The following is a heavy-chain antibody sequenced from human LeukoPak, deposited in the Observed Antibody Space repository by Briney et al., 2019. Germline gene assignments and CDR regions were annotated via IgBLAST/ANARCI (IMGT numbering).Heavy chain of an antibody. Sequence: GGSLRLSCAASGFTFSSYSMNWVRQAPGKGLEWVSSISSSSSYIYYADSVKGRFTISRDNAKNSLYLQMNSLRAEDTAVYYCARHLSGVAGYTYGRGIDYWGQGTLVTVSS. CDR1: GFTFSSYS. V-gene: IGHV3-21*01. D-gene: IGHD5-18*01. J-gene: IGHJ4*02. CDR2: ISSSSSYI. CDR3: ARHLSGVAGYTYGRGIDY.